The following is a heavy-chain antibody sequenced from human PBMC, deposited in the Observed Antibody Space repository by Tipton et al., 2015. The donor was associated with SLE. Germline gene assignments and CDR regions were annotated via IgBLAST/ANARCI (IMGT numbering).Heavy chain of an antibody. CDR1: GGSISGPYY. J-gene: IGHJ4*02. Sequence: TLSLTCTVSGGSISGPYYWGWFRPPPGTGLQWIASIYSSGSTYYNPSPKSRAIISMDTAMNQVSLTVTSVTAADTAVYYCARDREAGDGYNFDYWGQGTLVTVSS. V-gene: IGHV4-39*07. CDR2: IYSSGST. D-gene: IGHD5-24*01. CDR3: ARDREAGDGYNFDY.